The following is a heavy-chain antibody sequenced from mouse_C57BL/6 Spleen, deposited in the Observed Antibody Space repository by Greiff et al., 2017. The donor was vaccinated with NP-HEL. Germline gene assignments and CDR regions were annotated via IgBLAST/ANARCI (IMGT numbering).Heavy chain of an antibody. CDR3: ARSYDYDEGYAMDY. D-gene: IGHD2-4*01. Sequence: QVQPKESGPGLVAPSQSLSITCTVSGFSLTSYAISWVRQPPGKGLEWLGVIWTGGGTNYNSALKSRLSISKDNSKSQVFLKMNSLQTDDTARYYCARSYDYDEGYAMDYWGQGTSVTVSS. V-gene: IGHV2-9-1*01. J-gene: IGHJ4*01. CDR2: IWTGGGT. CDR1: GFSLTSYA.